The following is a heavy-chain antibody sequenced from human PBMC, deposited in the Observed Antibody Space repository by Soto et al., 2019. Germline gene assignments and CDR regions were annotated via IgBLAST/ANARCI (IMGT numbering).Heavy chain of an antibody. J-gene: IGHJ6*02. CDR3: AIDCITGTTCYYYGMDV. CDR1: GGTFSSYA. V-gene: IGHV1-69*13. D-gene: IGHD1-7*01. CDR2: IIPIFGTA. Sequence: SVKVSCKASGGTFSSYAISWVRQAPGQGLEWMGGIIPIFGTANYAQKFQGRVTITADESTSTAYMELSSLRSEDTAVYYCAIDCITGTTCYYYGMDVWGQGTTVTVSS.